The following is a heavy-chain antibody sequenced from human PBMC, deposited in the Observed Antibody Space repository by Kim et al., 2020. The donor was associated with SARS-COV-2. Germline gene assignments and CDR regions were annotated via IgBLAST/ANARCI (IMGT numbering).Heavy chain of an antibody. CDR3: ARQVKRGYSYGTAPHFDY. J-gene: IGHJ4*02. Sequence: SETLSLTCTVSGGSISSSSYYWGWIRQPPGKGLEWIGSIYYSGSTYYNPSLKSRVTISVDTSKNQFSLKLSSVTAADTAVYYCARQVKRGYSYGTAPHFDYWGQGTLVTVSS. CDR1: GGSISSSSYY. CDR2: IYYSGST. D-gene: IGHD5-18*01. V-gene: IGHV4-39*01.